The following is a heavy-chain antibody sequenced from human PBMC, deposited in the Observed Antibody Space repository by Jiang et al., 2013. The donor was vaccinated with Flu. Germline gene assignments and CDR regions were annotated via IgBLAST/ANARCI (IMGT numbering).Heavy chain of an antibody. V-gene: IGHV4-4*07. Sequence: KPSETLSLTCTVSGGSSSSYYWSWIRQPAGKGLEWIGRIYTSGNTNXNPSLKSRVTMSVDTSKNQFSLKLSSMTAADTAVYYCATQSSGWPFDSWGQGILVSVSS. J-gene: IGHJ4*02. CDR1: GGSSSSYY. D-gene: IGHD6-19*01. CDR2: IYTSGNT. CDR3: ATQSSGWPFDS.